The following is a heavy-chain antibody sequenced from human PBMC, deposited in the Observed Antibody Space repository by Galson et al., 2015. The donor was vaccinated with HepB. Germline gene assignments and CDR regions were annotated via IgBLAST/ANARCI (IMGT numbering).Heavy chain of an antibody. J-gene: IGHJ6*02. D-gene: IGHD3-10*01. CDR3: ARGYGSGSVAPPYYGMDV. CDR2: ISGGGGAT. V-gene: IGHV3-48*03. CDR1: GFTFSSYE. Sequence: SLRLSCAASGFTFSSYEMNWVRQAPGKGPEWLSYISGGGGATYYADSVEGRFTISRDSAKKSLYLQMNSLRAEDTAVYYCARGYGSGSVAPPYYGMDVWGQGTTVTVSS.